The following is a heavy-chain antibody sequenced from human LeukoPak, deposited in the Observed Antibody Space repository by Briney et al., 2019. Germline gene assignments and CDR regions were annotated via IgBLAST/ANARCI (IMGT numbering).Heavy chain of an antibody. CDR3: ARESATVEYSSSPYYYYYMDV. V-gene: IGHV4-4*08. CDR1: GGSISQYY. Sequence: PSATLSLTCAVSGGSISQYYWSWLRQAPGKGLEWIGYIHASGTTTYNPSLKSRVTMSVDTSKNQFSLKLSSVTAADTAVYYCARESATVEYSSSPYYYYYMDVWGKGTTVTVSS. J-gene: IGHJ6*03. D-gene: IGHD6-6*01. CDR2: IHASGTT.